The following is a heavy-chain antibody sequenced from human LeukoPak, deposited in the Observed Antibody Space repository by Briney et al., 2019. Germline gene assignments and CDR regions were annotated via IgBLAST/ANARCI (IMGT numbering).Heavy chain of an antibody. CDR2: INQDGSEK. Sequence: GGSLRVSCAASGFNLNSYWISWVRQAPGKGLEWLANINQDGSEKYYVDSVKGRFTISRDNAKNSLYLQMNSLRAEDTAVYYCTTFYSRLTDYWGQGTLVTVSS. CDR3: TTFYSRLTDY. CDR1: GFNLNSYW. J-gene: IGHJ4*02. V-gene: IGHV3-7*05. D-gene: IGHD2/OR15-2a*01.